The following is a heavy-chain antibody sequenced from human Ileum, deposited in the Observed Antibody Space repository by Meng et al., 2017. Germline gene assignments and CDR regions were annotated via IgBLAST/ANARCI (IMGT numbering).Heavy chain of an antibody. CDR1: GFSFSDQS. Sequence: GGPLRLSCAASGFSFSDQSMSWVRQAPGKGLEWVSVILDRDGNTKYAESVKGRFTISRDNSKNTLYLQMSSLRVDDTATYYCVNRAWLESWGQGTLVTVSS. J-gene: IGHJ5*01. CDR2: ILDRDGNT. D-gene: IGHD3-10*01. V-gene: IGHV3-23*01. CDR3: VNRAWLES.